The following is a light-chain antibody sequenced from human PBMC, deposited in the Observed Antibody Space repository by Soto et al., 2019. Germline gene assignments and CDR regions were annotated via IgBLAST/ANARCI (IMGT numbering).Light chain of an antibody. CDR2: DVT. CDR3: TSYTTSSTLV. J-gene: IGLJ2*01. CDR1: SSDIGTYNS. V-gene: IGLV2-14*01. Sequence: QSVLTQPASVSGSPGQSITISCTGTSSDIGTYNSVSWYQQHAGKVPKLMIYDVTNRPSGVSDRFSGSKSGSTATLTISGLQAEDEADYYCTSYTTSSTLVFGGGTKLTVL.